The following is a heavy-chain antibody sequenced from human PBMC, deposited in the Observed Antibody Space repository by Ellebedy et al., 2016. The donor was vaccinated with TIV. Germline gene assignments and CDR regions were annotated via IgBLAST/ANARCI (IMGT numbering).Heavy chain of an antibody. CDR1: GFTFSSYE. Sequence: GGSLRLSCAASGFTFSSYEMNWVRQAPGKGLEWVSYISSSGSTIYYADSVKGRFTISRDNAKNSLYLQMNSLRDEDTAVYYCARLYDDISGQSHGGSAFDIWGQGTMVTVSS. D-gene: IGHD3-22*01. CDR3: ARLYDDISGQSHGGSAFDI. J-gene: IGHJ3*02. CDR2: ISSSGSTI. V-gene: IGHV3-48*03.